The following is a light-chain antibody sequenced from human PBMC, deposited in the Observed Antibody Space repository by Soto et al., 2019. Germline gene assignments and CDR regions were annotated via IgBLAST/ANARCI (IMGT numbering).Light chain of an antibody. CDR3: QQINRFPIT. CDR2: AAS. CDR1: QDISSW. Sequence: DIQMTQSPSSVSASVGDRVTITCRASQDISSWVAWYQQKPGKAPKLLIYAASTLQSGVPSRFSGSGSGTDFTLTINSLQPEDFASYYCQQINRFPITFGQGTRLEIK. J-gene: IGKJ5*01. V-gene: IGKV1-12*01.